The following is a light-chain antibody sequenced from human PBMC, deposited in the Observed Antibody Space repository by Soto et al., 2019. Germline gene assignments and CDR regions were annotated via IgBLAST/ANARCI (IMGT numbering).Light chain of an antibody. CDR3: HQFHDYPVT. V-gene: IGKV1-5*03. CDR1: QSVSTW. J-gene: IGKJ4*01. Sequence: DIQLTQSPSTLSASVGDRVTITCRASQSVSTWLAWYQQKPGKAPKLLIHKASTLENGVPSRFSGSGSGTVFALTFSSLQPYDSATYSFHQFHDYPVTFGGATKVQI. CDR2: KAS.